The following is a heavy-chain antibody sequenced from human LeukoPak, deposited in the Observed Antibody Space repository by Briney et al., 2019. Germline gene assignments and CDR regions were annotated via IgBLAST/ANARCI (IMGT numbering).Heavy chain of an antibody. J-gene: IGHJ3*02. Sequence: GGSLRLSCAASGFTVSSNYMSWVRQAPGKGLEWVSVIYSGGSTYYADSVKGRFTISRDNSKNTLYLQMNSLRAEDTAVYYCARDGYDSSPANRGAFDIWGQGTMVTVSS. CDR2: IYSGGST. D-gene: IGHD3-22*01. CDR1: GFTVSSNY. CDR3: ARDGYDSSPANRGAFDI. V-gene: IGHV3-66*01.